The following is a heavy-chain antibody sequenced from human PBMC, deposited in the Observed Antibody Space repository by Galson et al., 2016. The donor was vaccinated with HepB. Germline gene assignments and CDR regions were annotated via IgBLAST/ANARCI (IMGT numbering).Heavy chain of an antibody. CDR2: ISYDGRNK. J-gene: IGHJ4*02. Sequence: SLRLSCAASGFTFSSYAMHWVRQAPGKGLEWVAVISYDGRNKYYADSVKGRFTISRDNSKNTLYLQMNSLRAEDTAVYYCASWDIPVAGDAGYWGQGTLVTVSS. CDR3: ASWDIPVAGDAGY. V-gene: IGHV3-30*04. CDR1: GFTFSSYA. D-gene: IGHD6-19*01.